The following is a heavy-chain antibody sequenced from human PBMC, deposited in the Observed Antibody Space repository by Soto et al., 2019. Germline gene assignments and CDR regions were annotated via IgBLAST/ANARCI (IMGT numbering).Heavy chain of an antibody. D-gene: IGHD4-17*01. CDR3: ARDPTDYGDYAPLYYDYGMDV. CDR1: GFTFSSYA. J-gene: IGHJ6*02. Sequence: QVQLVESGGGVVQPGRSLRLSCAASGFTFSSYAMHWVRQAPGKGLEWVAVISYDGSNKYYADSVKGRFTISRDNSKNTLDLQMNSLRAEDTAVYYCARDPTDYGDYAPLYYDYGMDVWGQGATVTVSS. CDR2: ISYDGSNK. V-gene: IGHV3-30-3*01.